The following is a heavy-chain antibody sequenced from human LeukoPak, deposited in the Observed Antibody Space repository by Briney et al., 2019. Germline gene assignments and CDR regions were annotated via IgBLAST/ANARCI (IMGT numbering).Heavy chain of an antibody. V-gene: IGHV5-51*01. J-gene: IGHJ4*02. D-gene: IGHD3-10*01. CDR2: IYSGDSDT. CDR1: GYSFTSYW. CDR3: ARHSSGFYGSGPKRYYFDY. Sequence: KSGESLKITCKGSGYSFTSYWIGWVRQMPGKGLEWMGIIYSGDSDTRYSPSFQGQVTISADKSISTAYLQWSSLKASDTAMYYCARHSSGFYGSGPKRYYFDYWGQGTLVTVSS.